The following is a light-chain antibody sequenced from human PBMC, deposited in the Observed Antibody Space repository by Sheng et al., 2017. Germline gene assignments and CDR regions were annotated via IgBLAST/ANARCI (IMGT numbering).Light chain of an antibody. CDR1: QRVNSRF. J-gene: IGKJ1*01. CDR3: QHTYKTPWT. V-gene: IGKV3-20*01. Sequence: EIVLTQSPGTLSLSPGERATLSCRASQRVNSRFLAWYQQRPGQAPRLLIYGASSRATGIPDRFSGSGSGTDFTLTISSLQPEDIATYYCQHTYKTPWTFGQGTRVEIK. CDR2: GAS.